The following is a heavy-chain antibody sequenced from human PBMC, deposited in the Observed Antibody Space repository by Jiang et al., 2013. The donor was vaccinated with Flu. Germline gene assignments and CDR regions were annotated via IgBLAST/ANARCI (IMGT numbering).Heavy chain of an antibody. D-gene: IGHD5-24*01. CDR1: GGSISSGDYY. J-gene: IGHJ4*02. Sequence: GPGLVKPSQTLSLTCTVSGGSISSGDYYWSWIRQPPGKGLEWIGYIYYSGSTYYNPSLKSRVTISVDTSKNQFSLKLSSVTAADTAVYYCARALSGDGYNYDFDYWGQGTLVTVSS. V-gene: IGHV4-30-4*08. CDR3: ARALSGDGYNYDFDY. CDR2: IYYSGST.